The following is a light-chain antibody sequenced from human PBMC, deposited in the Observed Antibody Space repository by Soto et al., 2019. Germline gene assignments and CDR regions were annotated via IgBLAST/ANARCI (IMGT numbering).Light chain of an antibody. V-gene: IGKV3-20*01. Sequence: EIVLTQSPGTLSLSPGERATLSCRASQSVSSIYLAWYQQKPGQAPRLLIFGASSRATGIPDRFSGSGSGTDFTLTISRLEPADFAVYXXQXXGSSQYTXXQGTKLEIK. CDR3: QXXGSSQYT. CDR2: GAS. J-gene: IGKJ2*01. CDR1: QSVSSIY.